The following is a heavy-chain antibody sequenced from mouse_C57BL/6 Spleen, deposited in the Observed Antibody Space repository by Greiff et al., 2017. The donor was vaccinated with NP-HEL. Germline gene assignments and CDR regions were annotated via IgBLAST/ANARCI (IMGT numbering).Heavy chain of an antibody. J-gene: IGHJ4*01. D-gene: IGHD3-3*01. Sequence: EVKLMESEGGLVQPGSSMKLSCTASGFTFSDYYMAWVRQVPEKGLEWVANINYDGSSTYYLDSLKSRFIISRDNAKNILYLQMSSLKSEDTATYYCARAEGDPYAMDYWGQGTSVTVSS. CDR3: ARAEGDPYAMDY. CDR1: GFTFSDYY. V-gene: IGHV5-16*01. CDR2: INYDGSST.